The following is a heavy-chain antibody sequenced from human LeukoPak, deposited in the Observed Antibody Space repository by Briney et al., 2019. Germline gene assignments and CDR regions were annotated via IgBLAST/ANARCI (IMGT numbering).Heavy chain of an antibody. J-gene: IGHJ5*02. CDR2: IKHDASEN. Sequence: GGSLRVSCATSGFTVITYWMSWVRHAPGKGLGWVGHIKHDASENYYMHSVKGRFILSRDNAKNSLYLQTASLIGEDTAIYYCATLIRAPTPYNDARGQGTLVTVSS. CDR1: GFTVITYW. D-gene: IGHD5-24*01. V-gene: IGHV3-7*01. CDR3: ATLIRAPTPYNDA.